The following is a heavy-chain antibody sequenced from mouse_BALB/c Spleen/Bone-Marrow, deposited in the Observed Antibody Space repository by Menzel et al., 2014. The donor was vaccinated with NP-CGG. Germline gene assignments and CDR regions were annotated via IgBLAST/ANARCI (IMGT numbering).Heavy chain of an antibody. CDR3: ARRYGSSFDY. D-gene: IGHD1-1*01. CDR1: GFNIKDYY. Sequence: VQLQQPGAELARPGALVKLSCKASGFNIKDYYMHWVIQRPEQGLEWIGWIDPENGNTIYDPKFQGKASITADTSSNTAYLQLSSLTSEDTAVYYCARRYGSSFDYWGQGTTLTVSS. CDR2: IDPENGNT. J-gene: IGHJ2*01. V-gene: IGHV14-1*02.